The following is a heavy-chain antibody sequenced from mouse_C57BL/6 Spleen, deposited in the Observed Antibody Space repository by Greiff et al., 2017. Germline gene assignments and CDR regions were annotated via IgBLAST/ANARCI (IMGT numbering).Heavy chain of an antibody. CDR1: GYAFSSYW. V-gene: IGHV1-80*01. CDR3: AREGDSYYFDY. Sequence: QVQLKQSGAELVKPGASVKISCKASGYAFSSYWMNWVKQRPGKGLEWIGQIYPGDGDTNYNGKFKGKATLTADKSSSTAYMQLSSLTSEDSAVYFCAREGDSYYFDYWGQGTTLTVSS. J-gene: IGHJ2*01. D-gene: IGHD3-3*01. CDR2: IYPGDGDT.